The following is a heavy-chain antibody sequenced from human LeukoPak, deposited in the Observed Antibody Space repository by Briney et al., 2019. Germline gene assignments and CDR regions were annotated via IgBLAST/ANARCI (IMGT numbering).Heavy chain of an antibody. D-gene: IGHD3-10*01. CDR3: ARGSNYYGSGSAYYYYMDV. CDR1: GGAISTADYY. CDR2: IYYRGTT. V-gene: IGHV4-30-4*08. J-gene: IGHJ6*03. Sequence: SQTLSLTCTVSGGAISTADYYWSWIRQSPGTGLEWLGYIYYRGTTYYNPSLRSRVTISVDTSKNQFSLKLSSVTAADTAVYYCARGSNYYGSGSAYYYYMDVWGKGTTVTVSS.